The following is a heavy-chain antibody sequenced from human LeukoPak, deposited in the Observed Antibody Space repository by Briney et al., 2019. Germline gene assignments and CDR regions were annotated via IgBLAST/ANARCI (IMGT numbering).Heavy chain of an antibody. J-gene: IGHJ6*03. CDR3: ARPPRAARRIDYYYMDV. D-gene: IGHD6-6*01. V-gene: IGHV4-34*01. CDR1: GGSFSGYY. Sequence: SETLSLTCAVYGGSFSGYYWSWIRQPPGKGLEWIGEINHSGSTNYNPSLKSRVTISVDTSKNQFSLKLSSVTAADTAVYYCARPPRAARRIDYYYMDVWGKGTTVTVSS. CDR2: INHSGST.